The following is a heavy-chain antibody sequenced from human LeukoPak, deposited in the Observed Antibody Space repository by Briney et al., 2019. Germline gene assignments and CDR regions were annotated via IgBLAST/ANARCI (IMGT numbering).Heavy chain of an antibody. CDR3: ARDRGPIIEMATVSEFDAFDI. CDR1: GGSISSYY. J-gene: IGHJ3*02. CDR2: IYYSGST. V-gene: IGHV4-59*01. Sequence: PSETLSLTCTVSGGSISSYYWSWIRQPPGKGLEWIGYIYYSGSTNYNPSLKSRVIISVDTSKNQFSLKLSSVTAADTAVYYCARDRGPIIEMATVSEFDAFDIWGQGTMVTVSS. D-gene: IGHD5-24*01.